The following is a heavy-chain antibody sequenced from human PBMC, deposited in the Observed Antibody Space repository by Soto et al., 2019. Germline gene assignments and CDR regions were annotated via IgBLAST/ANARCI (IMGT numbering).Heavy chain of an antibody. CDR1: GFTFSDNY. J-gene: IGHJ3*02. CDR3: AKGEGSGGSCYFSEFDI. D-gene: IGHD2-15*01. Sequence: PGGSLRLSCAASGFTFSDNYMSWIRQAPGKGLEWVSYINSRSSTTNYADSVKGRFTISRDNAKNTLYLQMNSLRAEDTAVYFCAKGEGSGGSCYFSEFDIWGQGTMVTVSS. CDR2: INSRSSTT. V-gene: IGHV3-11*06.